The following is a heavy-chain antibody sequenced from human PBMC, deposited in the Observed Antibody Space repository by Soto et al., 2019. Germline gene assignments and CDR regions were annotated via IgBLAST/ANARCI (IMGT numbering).Heavy chain of an antibody. CDR2: INSDGSST. CDR3: ATSDIAAAGPEGPYYYYYGMDV. V-gene: IGHV3-74*01. J-gene: IGHJ6*02. CDR1: GFTFSSYW. D-gene: IGHD6-13*01. Sequence: GGSLRLSCAASGFTFSSYWMHWVRQAPGKGLVWVSRINSDGSSTSYADSVKGRFTISRDNAKNTLYLQMNSLRAEDTAVYYCATSDIAAAGPEGPYYYYYGMDVWGQGTTVTVSS.